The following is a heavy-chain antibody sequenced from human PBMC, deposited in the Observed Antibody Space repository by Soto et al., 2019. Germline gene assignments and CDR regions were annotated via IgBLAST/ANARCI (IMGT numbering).Heavy chain of an antibody. CDR2: ISSSSSTI. Sequence: PGGSLRLSCAASGFTFSSYSMNWVRQAPGKGLEWVSYISSSSSTIYYADSVKGRFTISRDNAKNSLYLQMNSLRAEDTAVYYCARDATGGIQLWTGASYFDYWGQGTLVTVSS. CDR3: ARDATGGIQLWTGASYFDY. V-gene: IGHV3-48*01. D-gene: IGHD5-18*01. J-gene: IGHJ4*02. CDR1: GFTFSSYS.